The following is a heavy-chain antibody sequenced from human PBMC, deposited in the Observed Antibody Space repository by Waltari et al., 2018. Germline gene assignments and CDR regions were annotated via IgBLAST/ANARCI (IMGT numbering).Heavy chain of an antibody. CDR1: GGSICISTYF. CDR2: VYYSGST. Sequence: QLQLQESGPGLVKPSETLSLTCTVSGGSICISTYFWAWIPQPPGKGLAWIGHVYYSGSTYYHPSLKSRVTVSVDTSKNQFSLKLSSVTAADTAVYYCARIITSTKGYYFDYWGQGTLVTVSS. V-gene: IGHV4-39*01. J-gene: IGHJ4*02. CDR3: ARIITSTKGYYFDY. D-gene: IGHD3-10*01.